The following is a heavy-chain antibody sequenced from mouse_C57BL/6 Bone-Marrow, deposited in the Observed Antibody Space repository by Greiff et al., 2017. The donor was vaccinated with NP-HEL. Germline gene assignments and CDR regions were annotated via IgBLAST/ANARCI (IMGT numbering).Heavy chain of an antibody. Sequence: QVQLKQSGAELARPGASVKLSCKASGYTFTSSGISWVKQRTGQGLAWIGEIYPRSGNTYYNEKFKGKATLTADKSSSTAYMELRSLTSEDSAVYFCARDFYFDYWGQGTTLTVSS. CDR2: IYPRSGNT. J-gene: IGHJ2*01. V-gene: IGHV1-81*01. CDR3: ARDFYFDY. CDR1: GYTFTSSG.